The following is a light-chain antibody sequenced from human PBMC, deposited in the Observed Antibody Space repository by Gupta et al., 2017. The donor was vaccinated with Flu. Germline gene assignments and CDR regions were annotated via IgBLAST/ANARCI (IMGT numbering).Light chain of an antibody. J-gene: IGLJ3*02. CDR2: EGT. CDR1: SNDVGSYNR. Sequence: QSALTQPASVSVSPGQSLTISCVGTSNDVGSYNRVSWYQHHPGKAPELIIFEGTKRPSGVSARFSGSKSGNTASLTVSGLQPEDEAHYYCCSYAGSSTFLFGGGTKLTV. CDR3: CSYAGSSTFL. V-gene: IGLV2-23*03.